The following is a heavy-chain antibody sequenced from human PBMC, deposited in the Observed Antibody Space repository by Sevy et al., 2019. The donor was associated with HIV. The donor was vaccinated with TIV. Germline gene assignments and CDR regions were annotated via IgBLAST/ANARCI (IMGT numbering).Heavy chain of an antibody. D-gene: IGHD3-16*01. CDR1: GFTFSGAA. CDR2: IRSKANNYPT. J-gene: IGHJ4*02. V-gene: IGHV3-73*01. Sequence: GGSLRLSCAASGFTFSGAAMFWVRQASEKGLEWIGRIRSKANNYPTVYGASVKGRFIISRDDSKNTTYLQMNSLKIEDTAVYYCTAGDLGRFDYWGRGSLVTVSS. CDR3: TAGDLGRFDY.